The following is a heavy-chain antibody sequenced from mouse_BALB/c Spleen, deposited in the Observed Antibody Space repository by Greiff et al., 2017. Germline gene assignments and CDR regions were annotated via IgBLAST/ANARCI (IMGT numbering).Heavy chain of an antibody. CDR3: AREDYGNAWFAY. V-gene: IGHV5-9-4*01. D-gene: IGHD2-1*01. CDR2: ISSGGSYT. J-gene: IGHJ3*01. CDR1: GFTFSSYA. Sequence: EVKLMESGGGLVKPGGSLKFSCAASGFTFSSYAMSWVRQSPEKRLEWVAEISSGGSYTYYPDTVTGRFTISRDNAKNTLYLEMSSLRSEDTAMYYCAREDYGNAWFAYWGQGTLVTVSA.